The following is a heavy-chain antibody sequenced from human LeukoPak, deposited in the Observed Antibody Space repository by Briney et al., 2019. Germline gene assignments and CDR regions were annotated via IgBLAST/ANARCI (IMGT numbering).Heavy chain of an antibody. D-gene: IGHD4-17*01. CDR2: FDPEDGET. CDR1: GYTLTELS. CDR3: ASYYGDYSAHFQH. J-gene: IGHJ1*01. Sequence: GASVKVSCKVSGYTLTELSMHWVRQAPGKGLEWMGGFDPEDGETIYAQKFQGRVTMTKDTSTDTAYMELSSLRSEDTAVYYCASYYGDYSAHFQHWGQGTLVTVSS. V-gene: IGHV1-24*01.